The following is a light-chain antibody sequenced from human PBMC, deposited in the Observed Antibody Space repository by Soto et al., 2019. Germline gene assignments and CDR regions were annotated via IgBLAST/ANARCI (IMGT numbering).Light chain of an antibody. CDR2: NNN. CDR1: RSNIGNNY. J-gene: IGLJ3*02. CDR3: GTWDGSRNWV. V-gene: IGLV1-51*01. Sequence: QSVLTQPPSVSAAPGQKVTISCSGSRSNIGNNYVAWYQQFPGTVPKLLIYNNNGRPSGTPDRISGSASGTSATLTITGLQTGDEADYFCGTWDGSRNWVFGGGTKVTVL.